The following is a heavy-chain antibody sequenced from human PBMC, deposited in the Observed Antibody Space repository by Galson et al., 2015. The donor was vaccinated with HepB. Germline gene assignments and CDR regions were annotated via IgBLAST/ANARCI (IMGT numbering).Heavy chain of an antibody. D-gene: IGHD3-22*01. V-gene: IGHV3-30*04. J-gene: IGHJ4*02. CDR3: ARDTDDSSGYWFDY. CDR1: GFTFSSYA. Sequence: SLRLSCAASGFTFSSYAMHWVRQAPGKGLEWMAVISYDGSTQYYADSVKGRFTISRDNSKNTLYLQMNSLRAEDTAVYYCARDTDDSSGYWFDYWGQGTLVTVSS. CDR2: ISYDGSTQ.